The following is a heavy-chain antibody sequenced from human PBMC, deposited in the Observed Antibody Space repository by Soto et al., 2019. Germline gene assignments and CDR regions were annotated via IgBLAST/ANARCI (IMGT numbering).Heavy chain of an antibody. D-gene: IGHD1-26*01. Sequence: EVQLVESGGGLVKPGGSLRLSCTASGFTFNNVWMAWVRQALGKGLEWFGRIRSKTDGGTTDYAAPVKGRFSISRDDSENTLYLQMNSVNTEDTAVYYCATDPYRYSGSYFDNWGRGTLVIVSS. CDR3: ATDPYRYSGSYFDN. CDR2: IRSKTDGGTT. J-gene: IGHJ4*02. V-gene: IGHV3-15*07. CDR1: GFTFNNVW.